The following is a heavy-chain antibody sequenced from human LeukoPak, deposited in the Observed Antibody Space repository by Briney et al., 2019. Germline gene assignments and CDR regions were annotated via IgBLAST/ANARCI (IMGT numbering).Heavy chain of an antibody. CDR2: IKQDGSEK. CDR1: GFTFSSYW. CDR3: AGAVSYDSSGYYRGGYFDY. Sequence: GGSLRLSCAASGFTFSSYWMSWVRQAPGKGLEWVANIKQDGSEKYYVDSVKGRFTISRDNAKNSLYLQMNSLRAEDTAVYYCAGAVSYDSSGYYRGGYFDYWGQGTLVTVSS. V-gene: IGHV3-7*01. J-gene: IGHJ4*02. D-gene: IGHD3-22*01.